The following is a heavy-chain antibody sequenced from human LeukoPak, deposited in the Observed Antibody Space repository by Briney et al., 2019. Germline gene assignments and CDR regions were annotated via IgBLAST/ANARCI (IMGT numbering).Heavy chain of an antibody. V-gene: IGHV3-20*04. Sequence: PGGSLRLSCAASGFTFYDYGMSWVRHAPRKGLEWVSGINWNGGSTRYADSVKGRFTISRDNAKNSLYLQMNSPRAEDTALYYCARDYSSSWYTGFDPWGQGTLVTVSS. CDR2: INWNGGST. D-gene: IGHD6-13*01. CDR1: GFTFYDYG. CDR3: ARDYSSSWYTGFDP. J-gene: IGHJ5*02.